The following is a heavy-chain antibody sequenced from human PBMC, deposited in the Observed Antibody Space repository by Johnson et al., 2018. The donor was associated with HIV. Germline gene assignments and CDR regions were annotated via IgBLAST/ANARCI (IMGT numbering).Heavy chain of an antibody. D-gene: IGHD4-17*01. CDR3: ARDASYGDYALDI. J-gene: IGHJ3*02. CDR2: IKQDESEK. V-gene: IGHV3-7*01. CDR1: GFTLSSYW. Sequence: VQLVESGGGVVQPGGSLRLSCAASGFTLSSYWMSWVRQAPGQGLEWVANIKQDESEKYYVDSVKGRFTISRANAKNSLKLQLNSLRAEDTAVYYCARDASYGDYALDIWGQGTMVTVSS.